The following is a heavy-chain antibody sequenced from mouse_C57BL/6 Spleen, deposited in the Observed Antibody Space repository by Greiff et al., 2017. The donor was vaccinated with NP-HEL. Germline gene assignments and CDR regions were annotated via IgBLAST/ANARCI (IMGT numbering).Heavy chain of an antibody. Sequence: QVQLQQSGAELVKPGASVKLSCKASGYTFTEYTIHWVKQRSGQGLEWIGWFYPGSGSIKYNEKFKDKATLTADKSSSTVYMELSRLTSEDSAVYFCARHEEGSLYYYGSSPAGFAYWGQGTLVTVSA. CDR1: GYTFTEYT. CDR3: ARHEEGSLYYYGSSPAGFAY. CDR2: FYPGSGSI. V-gene: IGHV1-62-2*01. D-gene: IGHD1-1*01. J-gene: IGHJ3*01.